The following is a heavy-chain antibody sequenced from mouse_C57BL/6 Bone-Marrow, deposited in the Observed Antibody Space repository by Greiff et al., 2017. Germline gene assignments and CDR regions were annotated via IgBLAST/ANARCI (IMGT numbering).Heavy chain of an antibody. Sequence: VQGVESGPELVKPGASVKMSCKASGYTFTDYVISWVKQRTGQGLEWIGEIFPGSGSTDYNEKFKGKATLTADKSSNTAYMQLSSLTSEDSAVYVCARGGYGTFAYWGQGTLVTVSA. V-gene: IGHV1-77*01. CDR2: IFPGSGST. CDR3: ARGGYGTFAY. J-gene: IGHJ3*01. D-gene: IGHD1-1*01. CDR1: GYTFTDYV.